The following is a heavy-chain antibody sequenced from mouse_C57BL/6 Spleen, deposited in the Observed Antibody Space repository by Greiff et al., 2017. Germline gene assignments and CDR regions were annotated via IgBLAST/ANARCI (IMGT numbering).Heavy chain of an antibody. D-gene: IGHD4-1*01. V-gene: IGHV1-22*01. Sequence: VQLKQSGPELVKPGASVKMSCKASGYTFTDYNMHWVKQSHGKSLEWIGYINPNNGGTSYNQKFKGKATLTVNKSSSTAYMELRSLTSEDSAVYYCARYGLGQSGDWGTGTTLTVSS. CDR2: INPNNGGT. J-gene: IGHJ2*01. CDR1: GYTFTDYN. CDR3: ARYGLGQSGD.